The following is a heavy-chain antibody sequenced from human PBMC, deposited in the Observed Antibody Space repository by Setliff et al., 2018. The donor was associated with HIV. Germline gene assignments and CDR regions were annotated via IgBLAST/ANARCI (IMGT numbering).Heavy chain of an antibody. J-gene: IGHJ5*02. CDR2: IYYTGST. CDR1: GGSVSSGGYY. V-gene: IGHV4-61*08. Sequence: SETLSLTCTVSGGSVSSGGYYWSWIRQNPGKGLEWVGYIYYTGSTNYNPSLKSRVIISVDTSKNQFSLKVRSVTAADTAMFYCARETRSFGGIDPWGQGTLVTVSS. CDR3: ARETRSFGGIDP. D-gene: IGHD2-15*01.